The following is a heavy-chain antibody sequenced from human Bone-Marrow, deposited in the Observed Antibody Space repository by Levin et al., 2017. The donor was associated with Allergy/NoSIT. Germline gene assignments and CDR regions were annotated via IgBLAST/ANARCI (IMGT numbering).Heavy chain of an antibody. J-gene: IGHJ6*02. D-gene: IGHD2-2*02. CDR3: ARGQVPVVIPLRYYYYAMDV. CDR1: GFNFRSYT. CDR2: ISYDGSDK. V-gene: IGHV3-30*04. Sequence: GGSLRLSCVASGFNFRSYTMQWVRQAPGKGLESVAVISYDGSDKYYADSVKGRFTISRDNSKDTLYLQLNSLRAEDTALYYCARGQVPVVIPLRYYYYAMDVWGHGTTVTVSS.